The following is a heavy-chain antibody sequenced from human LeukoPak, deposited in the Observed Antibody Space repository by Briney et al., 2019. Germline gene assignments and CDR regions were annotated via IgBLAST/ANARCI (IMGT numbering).Heavy chain of an antibody. Sequence: SVKVSCKASGGTFSSYAISWVRQAPGQGLEWMGGIIPIFGTANYAQKFQGRVTITTDESTSTAYMELSSLRSEDTAVYCCARARDCSSTSCSLDYWGQGTLVTVSS. J-gene: IGHJ4*02. CDR1: GGTFSSYA. CDR2: IIPIFGTA. D-gene: IGHD2-2*01. CDR3: ARARDCSSTSCSLDY. V-gene: IGHV1-69*05.